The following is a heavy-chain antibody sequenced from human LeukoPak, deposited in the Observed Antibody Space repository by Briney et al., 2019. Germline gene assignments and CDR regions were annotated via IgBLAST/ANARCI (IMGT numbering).Heavy chain of an antibody. CDR3: ARGPITIFGVVVLYYFDY. D-gene: IGHD3-3*01. J-gene: IGHJ4*02. CDR2: IYTSGST. CDR1: GGSISSGSYY. Sequence: MPSQTLSLTCTVSGGSISSGSYYWSWIRQPAGKGLEWIGRIYTSGSTYYNPSLKSRVTISVDTSKNQFSLKLSSVTAADTAVYYCARGPITIFGVVVLYYFDYWGQGTLVTVSS. V-gene: IGHV4-61*02.